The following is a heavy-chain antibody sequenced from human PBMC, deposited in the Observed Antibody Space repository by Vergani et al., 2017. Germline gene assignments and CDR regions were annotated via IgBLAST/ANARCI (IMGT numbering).Heavy chain of an antibody. CDR1: GYTFTSYG. Sequence: QVQLVQSGAEVKKPGASVKVSCKASGYTFTSYGISWVRQAPGQGLEWMGWISAYNGNTNYAQKLQGRVTMTTDTSTSTAYMELRSLKSDDTAVYYCARDPDSVVVPASPYNYYYYGMDVWGQGTTVTVSS. CDR3: ARDPDSVVVPASPYNYYYYGMDV. J-gene: IGHJ6*02. D-gene: IGHD2-2*01. V-gene: IGHV1-18*04. CDR2: ISAYNGNT.